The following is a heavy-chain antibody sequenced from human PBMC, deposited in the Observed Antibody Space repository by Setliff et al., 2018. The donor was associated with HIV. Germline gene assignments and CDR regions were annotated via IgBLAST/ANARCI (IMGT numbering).Heavy chain of an antibody. CDR1: GVSITTDGYF. D-gene: IGHD2-21*02. V-gene: IGHV4-31*03. J-gene: IGHJ4*02. CDR3: AGGRYFRDISDSRFDF. Sequence: LSLTCSVSGVSITTDGYFWSWIRHYPGKGLEWIGYMYHTGNTYSNPSLASRLVMSLDPSKNQFSLKLNSMTAADAAMFYCAGGRYFRDISDSRFDFWGQGMLVTVSS. CDR2: MYHTGNT.